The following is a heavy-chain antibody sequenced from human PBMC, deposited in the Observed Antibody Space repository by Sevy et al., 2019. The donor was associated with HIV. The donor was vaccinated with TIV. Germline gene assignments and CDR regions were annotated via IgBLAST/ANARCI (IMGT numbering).Heavy chain of an antibody. CDR2: ISSGGTII. CDR1: GFTFSDSY. Sequence: GGSLRLSCAASGFTFSDSYMSWFRQAPGKGLEWVSYISSGGTIIYYADSVKGRFTISRDNAKNSLYLQMNSLRAEDKAVYYCARARYNYGSFYFDYWGQGTLVTVSS. J-gene: IGHJ4*02. CDR3: ARARYNYGSFYFDY. D-gene: IGHD5-18*01. V-gene: IGHV3-11*01.